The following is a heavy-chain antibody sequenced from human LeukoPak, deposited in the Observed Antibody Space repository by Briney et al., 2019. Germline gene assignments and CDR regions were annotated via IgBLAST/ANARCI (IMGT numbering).Heavy chain of an antibody. V-gene: IGHV4-39*07. Sequence: SETLSLTCTVSGGSISSSSYYWGWIRQPPGKGLEWIGEINHSGSTNYNPSLKSRVTISLDTSKNQFSLRLSSVTAADTAVYYCATISTYPTTWGQGTLVTVSS. CDR3: ATISTYPTT. CDR1: GGSISSSSYY. CDR2: INHSGST. D-gene: IGHD1-7*01. J-gene: IGHJ4*02.